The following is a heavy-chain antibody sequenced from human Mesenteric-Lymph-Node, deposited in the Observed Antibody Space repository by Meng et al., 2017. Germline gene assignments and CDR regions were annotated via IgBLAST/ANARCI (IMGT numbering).Heavy chain of an antibody. D-gene: IGHD2-21*01. J-gene: IGHJ4*02. CDR1: GGSFSGYD. CDR3: ASRKMTMSMLFLPMDY. CDR2: INHSGST. Sequence: QVQLQKVGAGLVKPSETLSLACAGYGGSFSGYDWSWIRQPPGKGLEWMGEINHSGSTSYNPSLKSRVTISVNTSKKNFTLVSSVTAADTIVGSSASRKMTMSMLFLPMDYWGQGTLVTVSS. V-gene: IGHV4-34*01.